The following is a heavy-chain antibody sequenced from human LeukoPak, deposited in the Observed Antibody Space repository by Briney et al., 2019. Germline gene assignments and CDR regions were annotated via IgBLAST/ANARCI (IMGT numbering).Heavy chain of an antibody. D-gene: IGHD3-22*01. J-gene: IGHJ4*02. CDR3: ALGNYDSSGYYPLPIDY. Sequence: PGGSLRLSCAASGFTFSSYEMNWVRQAPGKGLEWVSYIGSSGSPIYYANSVKGRFTVSRDNAKNSLYLQMNSLRAEDTAVYYCALGNYDSSGYYPLPIDYWGQGTLVTVSS. V-gene: IGHV3-48*03. CDR1: GFTFSSYE. CDR2: IGSSGSPI.